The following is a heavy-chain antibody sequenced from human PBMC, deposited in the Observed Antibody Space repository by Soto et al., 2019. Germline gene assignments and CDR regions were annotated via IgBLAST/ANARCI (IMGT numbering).Heavy chain of an antibody. Sequence: ASVKVSCKASGFSFTGYYIHWLRQAPGQGLEWMGWINPNSGGTNYAQKFQGWVTMTRDTSISTAYMELSRLRSDDTAVYYCASSGTASSLDIWGQGTMVTVSS. J-gene: IGHJ3*02. V-gene: IGHV1-2*04. CDR1: GFSFTGYY. CDR2: INPNSGGT. D-gene: IGHD2-21*02. CDR3: ASSGTASSLDI.